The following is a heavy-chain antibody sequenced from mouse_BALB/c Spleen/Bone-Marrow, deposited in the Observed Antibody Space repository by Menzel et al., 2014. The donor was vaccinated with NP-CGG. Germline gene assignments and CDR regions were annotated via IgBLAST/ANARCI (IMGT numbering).Heavy chain of an antibody. D-gene: IGHD2-3*01. V-gene: IGHV5-6*01. J-gene: IGHJ4*01. Sequence: DVHLVESGGDLVKPGGSLKLSCAASGFTFSNYGMSWVRQTPDKRLEWVATISSGGSYTYYPDSVKGRFTISRDNGKNTLYLQMSSLKSEDTAMYYCARRDGGPMDYWGQGTSVTVSS. CDR1: GFTFSNYG. CDR2: ISSGGSYT. CDR3: ARRDGGPMDY.